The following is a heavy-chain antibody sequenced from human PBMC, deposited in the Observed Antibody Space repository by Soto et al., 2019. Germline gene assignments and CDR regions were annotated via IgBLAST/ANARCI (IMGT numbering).Heavy chain of an antibody. J-gene: IGHJ6*02. CDR1: GGSISSGDYY. CDR2: IYYSGTT. CDR3: ARALIQLWPHYYYGMDV. V-gene: IGHV4-30-4*01. D-gene: IGHD5-18*01. Sequence: SETLSLTCSDSGGSISSGDYYWSWIRQPPGKGLEWIGYIYYSGTTYYNPSLKSRVTISVDTSKNQFSLKVSSVTAADTAVYYCARALIQLWPHYYYGMDVWGQGTTVTVSS.